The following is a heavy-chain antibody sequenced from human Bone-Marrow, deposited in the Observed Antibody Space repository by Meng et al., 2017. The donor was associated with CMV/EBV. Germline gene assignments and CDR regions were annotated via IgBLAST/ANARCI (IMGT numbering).Heavy chain of an antibody. CDR2: IYSGGST. J-gene: IGHJ3*02. D-gene: IGHD2-21*01. CDR1: GFTVSSNY. CDR3: ARDRDRDCGGDCYDAFDI. V-gene: IGHV3-53*01. Sequence: GESLKISCAASGFTVSSNYMSWVRQAPGKGLEWVSVIYSGGSTYYADSVKGRFTISRDNSKNTLYLQMNSLRAEDTAVYYCARDRDRDCGGDCYDAFDIWGQGTMVTVSS.